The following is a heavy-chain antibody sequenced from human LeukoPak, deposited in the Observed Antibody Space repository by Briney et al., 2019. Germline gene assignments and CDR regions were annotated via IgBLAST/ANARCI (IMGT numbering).Heavy chain of an antibody. J-gene: IGHJ4*02. CDR3: ARDFGSDSSGYVFDY. D-gene: IGHD3-22*01. CDR1: GFSFSNYG. CDR2: IIPIFGTA. V-gene: IGHV1-69*06. Sequence: ASVKVSCKASGFSFSNYGVAWVRQAPGQGLEWMGGIIPIFGTANYAQKFQGRVTITADKSTSTAYMELSSLRSEDTAVYYCARDFGSDSSGYVFDYWGQGTLVTVSS.